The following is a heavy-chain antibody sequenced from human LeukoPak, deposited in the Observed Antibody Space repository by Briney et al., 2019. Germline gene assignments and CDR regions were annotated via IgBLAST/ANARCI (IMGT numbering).Heavy chain of an antibody. V-gene: IGHV3-48*02. D-gene: IGHD6-19*01. Sequence: PGGSLRLSCAASGFTFSSYSMNWVRQAPGKGLEWVSYISSSSSTIYYADSVKGRFTISRDNAKNSLYLQMNSLRDEDTAVYYCATSPAVAGPDYYGMDVWGQGTTVTVSS. CDR3: ATSPAVAGPDYYGMDV. J-gene: IGHJ6*02. CDR1: GFTFSSYS. CDR2: ISSSSSTI.